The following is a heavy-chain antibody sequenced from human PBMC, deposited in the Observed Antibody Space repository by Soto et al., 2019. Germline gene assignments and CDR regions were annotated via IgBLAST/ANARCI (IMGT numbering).Heavy chain of an antibody. J-gene: IGHJ4*02. D-gene: IGHD3-3*01. Sequence: SETLSLTCAVYGGSFSGYYWSWIRQPPGKGLEWIGEINHSGSTNYNPSLKSRVTISVDTSKNQFSLKLSSVTAADTAVYYCARGRGRITIFGVVVNYFDYWGQGALVTVS. CDR2: INHSGST. V-gene: IGHV4-34*01. CDR1: GGSFSGYY. CDR3: ARGRGRITIFGVVVNYFDY.